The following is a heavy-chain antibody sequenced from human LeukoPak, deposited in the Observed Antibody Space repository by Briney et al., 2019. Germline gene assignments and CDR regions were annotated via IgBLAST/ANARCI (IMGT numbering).Heavy chain of an antibody. CDR3: ARVSWFPGTSFYYMDV. CDR1: GGSISSYY. V-gene: IGHV4-59*01. J-gene: IGHJ6*03. Sequence: SETLSLTCTVSGGSISSYYWSWIRQPPGKGLVWIGYIHYSGSTNYSPSLKSRVTISVDTSKNQFSLNLTSVTAADSAVYYCARVSWFPGTSFYYMDVWGKGTTVTVSS. D-gene: IGHD1-1*01. CDR2: IHYSGST.